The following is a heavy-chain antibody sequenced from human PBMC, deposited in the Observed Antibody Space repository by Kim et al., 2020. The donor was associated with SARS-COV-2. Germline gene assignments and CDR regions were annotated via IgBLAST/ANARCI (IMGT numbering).Heavy chain of an antibody. Sequence: KGRFTISRHNSKNTLYLQMNSLRAEDTAVYYCAKLREYCSSTSCFDYFDYWGQGTLVTVSS. V-gene: IGHV3-23*01. J-gene: IGHJ4*02. D-gene: IGHD2-2*01. CDR3: AKLREYCSSTSCFDYFDY.